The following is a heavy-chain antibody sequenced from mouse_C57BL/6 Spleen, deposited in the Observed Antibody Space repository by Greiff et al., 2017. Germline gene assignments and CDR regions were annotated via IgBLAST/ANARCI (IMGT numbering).Heavy chain of an antibody. CDR2: INPNYGTT. Sequence: EVKLVESGPELVKPGASVKISCKASGYSFTDYNMNWVKQSNGKSLEWIGVINPNYGTTSYNQKFKGKATLTVDQSSSTAYMQLNSLTSEDSAVYYCAYGSSPYYAMDYWGQGTSVTVSS. D-gene: IGHD1-1*01. CDR3: AYGSSPYYAMDY. CDR1: GYSFTDYN. V-gene: IGHV1-39*01. J-gene: IGHJ4*01.